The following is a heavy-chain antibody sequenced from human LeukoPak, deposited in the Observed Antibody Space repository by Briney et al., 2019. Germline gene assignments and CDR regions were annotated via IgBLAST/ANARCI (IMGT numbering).Heavy chain of an antibody. CDR1: GGPFSGYY. CDR3: ARAGNYDSSGYYGYYFDY. J-gene: IGHJ4*02. D-gene: IGHD3-22*01. CDR2: INHSGST. V-gene: IGHV4-34*01. Sequence: SETLSLTCAVYGGPFSGYYWSWIRQPPGKGLEWIGEINHSGSTNYNPSLKSRVTISVDTSKIQFSLKLSSVTAADTAVYYCARAGNYDSSGYYGYYFDYWGQGTLVTVSS.